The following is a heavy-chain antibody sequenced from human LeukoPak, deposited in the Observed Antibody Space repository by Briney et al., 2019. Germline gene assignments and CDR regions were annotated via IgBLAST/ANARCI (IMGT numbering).Heavy chain of an antibody. D-gene: IGHD1-26*01. CDR2: TYHSGST. Sequence: SGTLSLTCAVSGGSISSSNWWSWVRQPPGKGLEWIGETYHSGSTNYNPSLKSRVTISVDKSKNQFSLKLSSVTAADTAVYYCARDSGGSYPKGAFDIWGQGTMVTVSS. CDR3: ARDSGGSYPKGAFDI. CDR1: GGSISSSNW. J-gene: IGHJ3*02. V-gene: IGHV4-4*02.